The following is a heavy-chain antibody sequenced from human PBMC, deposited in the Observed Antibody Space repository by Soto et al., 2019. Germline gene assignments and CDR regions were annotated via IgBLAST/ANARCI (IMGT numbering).Heavy chain of an antibody. D-gene: IGHD2-21*01. CDR3: ARDSTGLDCGGDCQQYNWFDP. CDR1: GGSISSGGYY. CDR2: IYYSGST. Sequence: QVQLQESGPGLVKPSQTLSLTCTVSGGSISSGGYYWSWIRQHPGKGLEWIGYIYYSGSTYYNPSLKSRVTISVDTSKNQFSLKLSSVTAADTAVYYCARDSTGLDCGGDCQQYNWFDPWGQGTLVTVSS. J-gene: IGHJ5*02. V-gene: IGHV4-31*03.